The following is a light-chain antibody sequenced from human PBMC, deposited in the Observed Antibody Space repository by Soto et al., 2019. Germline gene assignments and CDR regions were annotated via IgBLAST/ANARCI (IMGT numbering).Light chain of an antibody. CDR2: AAS. V-gene: IGKV1-39*01. CDR1: QSISNH. Sequence: DIQMTQSPSSLSGSLEYRGIITCRASQSISNHLNWYQQKPGKAPKLLIFAASSLQSGVPSRFSGSESGTDFTLTINGLQPEDFATYYCLQAASFPRTFGPGTKVDIK. CDR3: LQAASFPRT. J-gene: IGKJ1*01.